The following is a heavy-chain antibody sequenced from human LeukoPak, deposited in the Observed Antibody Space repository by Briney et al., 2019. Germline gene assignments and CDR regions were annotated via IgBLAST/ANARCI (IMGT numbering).Heavy chain of an antibody. Sequence: GRSLRLSCAASGFTFSSYGMHWVRQAPGKGLEWVAVIWYDGSNKYYADSVKGRFTISRDNAKNSLYLQMNSLRAEDTALYYCAKSWVKQRPQTYYYYGMDVWGQGTTVTVSS. J-gene: IGHJ6*02. CDR1: GFTFSSYG. CDR2: IWYDGSNK. D-gene: IGHD6-25*01. V-gene: IGHV3-33*03. CDR3: AKSWVKQRPQTYYYYGMDV.